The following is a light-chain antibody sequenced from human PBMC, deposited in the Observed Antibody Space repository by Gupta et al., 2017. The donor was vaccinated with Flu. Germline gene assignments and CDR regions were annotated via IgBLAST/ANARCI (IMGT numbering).Light chain of an antibody. Sequence: IAISCTGTSSDVGGYDYVSWYQQHPGKAPKLILFEVSRRPGGISDRFSGSKSGNTASLTISGLLAEDEAFYYCSSYTSTNTVVVFGGGNKLTVL. CDR3: SSYTSTNTVVV. J-gene: IGLJ2*01. CDR1: SSDVGGYDY. V-gene: IGLV2-14*01. CDR2: EVS.